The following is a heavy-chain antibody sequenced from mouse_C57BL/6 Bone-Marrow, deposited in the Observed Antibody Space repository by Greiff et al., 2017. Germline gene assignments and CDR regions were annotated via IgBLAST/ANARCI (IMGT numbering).Heavy chain of an antibody. Sequence: EVMLVESGGGLVQPGGSMKLSCVASGFTFSNYWMNWVRQSPEKGLEWVAQIRLKSDNYATHYAESVKGRFTISRDDSKSSVYLQMNNLRAEDTEIYYCTGLFYYGSREAWFAYWGQGTLVTVSA. CDR2: IRLKSDNYAT. J-gene: IGHJ3*01. CDR3: TGLFYYGSREAWFAY. V-gene: IGHV6-3*01. D-gene: IGHD1-1*01. CDR1: GFTFSNYW.